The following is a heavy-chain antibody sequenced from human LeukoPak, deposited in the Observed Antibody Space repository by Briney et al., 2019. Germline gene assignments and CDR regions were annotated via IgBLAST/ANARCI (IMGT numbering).Heavy chain of an antibody. V-gene: IGHV4-4*07. D-gene: IGHD3-9*01. CDR1: GGSISSYY. CDR3: ARGPLNGITEYFQH. Sequence: SETLSLPCTVSGGSISSYYWSWLRQPAGKGLEWIGRIYTSGSTNYNPSLKSRVTISLDTSKNEFSLRLSSVAAADTAVYYCARGPLNGITEYFQHWGQGTLVTVSS. CDR2: IYTSGST. J-gene: IGHJ1*01.